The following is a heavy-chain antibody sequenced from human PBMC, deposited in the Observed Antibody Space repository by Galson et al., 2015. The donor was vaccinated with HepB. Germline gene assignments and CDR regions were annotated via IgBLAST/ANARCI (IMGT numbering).Heavy chain of an antibody. CDR1: GGTFSSYA. J-gene: IGHJ5*02. Sequence: SCKASGGTFSSYAISWVRQAPGQGLEWMGGIIPIFGTANYAQKFQGRVTITADESTSTAYMELSSLRSEDTAVYYCATVLGGYSYGSDVGWFDPWGQGTLVTVSS. CDR2: IIPIFGTA. V-gene: IGHV1-69*01. CDR3: ATVLGGYSYGSDVGWFDP. D-gene: IGHD5-18*01.